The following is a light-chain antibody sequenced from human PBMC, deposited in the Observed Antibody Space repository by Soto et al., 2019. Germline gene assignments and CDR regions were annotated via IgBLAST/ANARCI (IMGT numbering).Light chain of an antibody. J-gene: IGKJ1*01. CDR1: QSVSSY. V-gene: IGKV3-11*01. CDR3: QQRSNWLRT. Sequence: EIVLPQSPATLSLSPGERATLSCRASQSVSSYLAWYQQKPGQAPRLLMYDVSNRATGIPARFSGSGSGTDFTLTISSLEPEDFAVYFCQQRSNWLRTFGQGTKVEIK. CDR2: DVS.